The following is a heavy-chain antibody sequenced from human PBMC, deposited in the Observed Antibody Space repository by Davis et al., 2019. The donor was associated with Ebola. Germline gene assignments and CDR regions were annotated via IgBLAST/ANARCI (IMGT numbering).Heavy chain of an antibody. CDR1: GFTFSSYL. J-gene: IGHJ6*02. CDR3: ARRQSVVPGPAGYYYYYDMDV. CDR2: IKQDGSEK. D-gene: IGHD2-2*01. V-gene: IGHV3-7*01. Sequence: GESLKISCAASGFTFSSYLMSWVRQAPGKGLEWVANIKQDGSEKYYVDSVKGRFTISRDNAKNSLYLQMNSLRDEDTAVYYCARRQSVVPGPAGYYYYYDMDVWGQGTTVTVSS.